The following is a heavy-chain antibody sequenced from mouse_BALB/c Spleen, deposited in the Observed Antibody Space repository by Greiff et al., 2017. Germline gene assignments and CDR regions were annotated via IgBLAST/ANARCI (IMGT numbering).Heavy chain of an antibody. J-gene: IGHJ4*01. CDR1: GCTFSDYY. CDR3: ASHYYYAMDY. Sequence: DVMLVESGGGLVKPGGSLKLSCAASGCTFSDYYMYWVRQTPEKRLEWVATIGDGGSYTYYPDSVKGRTTVSRDSAKNNQYLQMSSLKSEDTAMYNCASHYYYAMDYWGQGTSVTVSS. CDR2: IGDGGSYT. V-gene: IGHV5-4*02. D-gene: IGHD1-2*01.